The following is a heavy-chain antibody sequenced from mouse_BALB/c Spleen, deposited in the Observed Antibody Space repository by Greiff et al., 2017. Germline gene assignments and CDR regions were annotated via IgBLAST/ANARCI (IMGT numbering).Heavy chain of an antibody. D-gene: IGHD1-2*01. V-gene: IGHV5-17*02. J-gene: IGHJ3*01. CDR3: ARGGLRLRLFAD. CDR2: ISSGSSTI. Sequence: EVMLVESGGGLVQPGGSRKLSCAASGFTFSSFGMHWVRQAPEKGLEWVAYISSGSSTIYYADTVKGRFTISRDNPKNTLFLQMTSLRSEDTAMYYCARGGLRLRLFADWGQGTLVTVSA. CDR1: GFTFSSFG.